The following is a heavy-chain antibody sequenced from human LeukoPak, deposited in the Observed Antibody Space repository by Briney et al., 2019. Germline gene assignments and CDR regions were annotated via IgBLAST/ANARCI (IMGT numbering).Heavy chain of an antibody. CDR2: VHYSGTA. Sequence: SETLSLTCSVSGGSIISSRDHWDWIRQPPGKGLEWIASVHYSGTAYYNPSLRSRVTISVDTSKNQFSLKVTSVTAADTAAYYCAGRLHYYDYWGQGTLVSVSS. CDR1: GGSIISSRDH. CDR3: AGRLHYYDY. V-gene: IGHV4-39*01. D-gene: IGHD2-21*02. J-gene: IGHJ4*02.